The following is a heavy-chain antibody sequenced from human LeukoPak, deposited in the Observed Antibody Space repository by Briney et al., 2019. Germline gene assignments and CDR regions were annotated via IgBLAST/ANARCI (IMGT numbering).Heavy chain of an antibody. D-gene: IGHD3-22*01. CDR1: IESFSGYH. CDR2: ISDSGTT. Sequence: SETLSLTCAVYIESFSGYHWNWIRQTPGKGLEWIGEISDSGTTNINPSLRRRVSLSIDTSKNQFSLDMRSMTAADTAVYYCARSSEGRYYYDTSGFSYYYYYMDVWGKGTTVTISS. CDR3: ARSSEGRYYYDTSGFSYYYYYMDV. V-gene: IGHV4-34*01. J-gene: IGHJ6*03.